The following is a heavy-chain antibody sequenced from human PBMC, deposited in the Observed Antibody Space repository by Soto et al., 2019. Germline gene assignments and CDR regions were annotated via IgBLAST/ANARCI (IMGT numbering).Heavy chain of an antibody. CDR2: ISSSGSTI. Sequence: GGSLRLSCAASGFTFSSYEMNWVRQAPGKWLEWVSYISSSGSTIYYADSVKGRFTISRDNAKNSLYLQMNSLRAEDTAVYYCARSLITMVRGVILYYYYGMDVWGQGXTVTVYS. CDR1: GFTFSSYE. V-gene: IGHV3-48*03. CDR3: ARSLITMVRGVILYYYYGMDV. J-gene: IGHJ6*02. D-gene: IGHD3-10*01.